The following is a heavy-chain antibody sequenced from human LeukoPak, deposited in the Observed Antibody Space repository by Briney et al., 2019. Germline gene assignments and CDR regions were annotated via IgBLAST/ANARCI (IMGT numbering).Heavy chain of an antibody. Sequence: SETLSLTCTVSGGSISSYYWSWIRQPAGKGLEWIGRIYTSGSTNYNPSLKSRVTMSVDTSKNQFSLKLSSVTAADTAVYYCARDNGSGSYYLPNYYGMGVWGQGTTVTVSS. CDR1: GGSISSYY. D-gene: IGHD3-10*01. V-gene: IGHV4-4*07. J-gene: IGHJ6*02. CDR2: IYTSGST. CDR3: ARDNGSGSYYLPNYYGMGV.